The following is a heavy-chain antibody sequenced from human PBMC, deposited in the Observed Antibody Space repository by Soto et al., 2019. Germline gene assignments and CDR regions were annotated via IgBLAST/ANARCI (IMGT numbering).Heavy chain of an antibody. CDR1: GGTFSSYA. D-gene: IGHD5-12*01. CDR3: ARGLEMATIQTAFEI. J-gene: IGHJ3*02. CDR2: IIPIFGTA. V-gene: IGHV1-69*13. Sequence: ASVKVSCKASGGTFSSYAISWVRQAPGQGLEWMGGIIPIFGTANYAQKFQGRVTITADESTSTAYMELSSLRSEDTAVYYCARGLEMATIQTAFEIWGQGSMVTVSS.